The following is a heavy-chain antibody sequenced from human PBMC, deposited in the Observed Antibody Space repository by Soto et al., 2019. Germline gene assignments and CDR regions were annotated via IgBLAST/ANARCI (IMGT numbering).Heavy chain of an antibody. CDR1: GGTLSSYA. V-gene: IGHV1-69*01. D-gene: IGHD3-22*01. J-gene: IGHJ4*02. CDR2: IIPIFGPA. Sequence: QVQLVQPGAEVKKPGSSVKVSCKASGGTLSSYAISWVRQAPGRGLEWMGGIIPIFGPANYAQKFQGRVSITADEYTSTAYMELSSLRSEYTAVYYCAREGASGSHMGYRGRGTLVTVPS. CDR3: AREGASGSHMGY.